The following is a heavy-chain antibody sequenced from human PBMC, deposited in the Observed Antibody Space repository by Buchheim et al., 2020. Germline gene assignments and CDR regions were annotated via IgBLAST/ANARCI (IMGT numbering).Heavy chain of an antibody. CDR2: IIGSGGTT. D-gene: IGHD6-6*01. Sequence: EVQLVESGGGLVQSGGSLRLSCAASGFTFSNYAMNWVRQAPGKGLEWVSTIIGSGGTTYYADSVKGRFTISRDNSKNTLYLQMNSLRAEDTAVYYCAKDAGSSLSYYYYGMDVWGQGTT. CDR1: GFTFSNYA. CDR3: AKDAGSSLSYYYYGMDV. V-gene: IGHV3-23*04. J-gene: IGHJ6*02.